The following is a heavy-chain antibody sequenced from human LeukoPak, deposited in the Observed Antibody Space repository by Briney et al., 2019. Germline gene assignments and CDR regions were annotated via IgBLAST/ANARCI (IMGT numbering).Heavy chain of an antibody. CDR3: AFMVRGILLLDY. J-gene: IGHJ4*02. D-gene: IGHD3-10*01. V-gene: IGHV4-38-2*01. CDR2: IYHSGST. CDR1: GYSISSGYY. Sequence: SETLSHTCAVSGYSISSGYYWGWIRQPPGKGLEWIGSIYHSGSTYYNPSLKSRVTISVDTSKNQFSLKLSSVTAADTAVYYCAFMVRGILLLDYWGQGTLVTVSS.